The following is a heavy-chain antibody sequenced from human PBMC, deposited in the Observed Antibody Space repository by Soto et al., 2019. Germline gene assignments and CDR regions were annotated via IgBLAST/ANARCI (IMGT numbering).Heavy chain of an antibody. V-gene: IGHV1-2*04. CDR1: GYTFTGYY. Sequence: ASVKVSCKASGYTFTGYYMHWVRQAPGQGLEWMGWINPNSGGTNYAQKFQGWVTMTRDTSISTAYMELSRLRSDDTAVYYCARYYCSSTSCYGNWFDPWGQGTLVTVSS. J-gene: IGHJ5*02. CDR3: ARYYCSSTSCYGNWFDP. D-gene: IGHD2-2*01. CDR2: INPNSGGT.